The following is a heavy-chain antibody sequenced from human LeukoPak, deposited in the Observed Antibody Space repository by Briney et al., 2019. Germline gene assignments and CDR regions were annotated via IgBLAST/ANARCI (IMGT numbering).Heavy chain of an antibody. CDR3: ARDRYYGSGSYSYMDV. CDR1: SFSISSGYY. CDR2: IYHSGST. J-gene: IGHJ6*03. Sequence: SETLSLTCTVSSFSISSGYYWGWIRQPPGKGLEWIGSIYHSGSTYYKSSLKSRVTISVDTSKNQFSLQLNSVTPEDTAVYYCARDRYYGSGSYSYMDVWGKGTTVTVSS. V-gene: IGHV4-38-2*02. D-gene: IGHD3-10*01.